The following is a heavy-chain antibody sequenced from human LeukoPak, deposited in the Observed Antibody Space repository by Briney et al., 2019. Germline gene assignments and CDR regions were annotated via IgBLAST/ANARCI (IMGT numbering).Heavy chain of an antibody. Sequence: SVMVSCKASGGTFSSYAISWVRQAPGQWLEWMGGIIPIFGTANYAQKFQGRVTITADESTSTAYMELSSLRSEDTAVYYCARSRSRGQWLTGTWGQGTLVTVSS. V-gene: IGHV1-69*13. D-gene: IGHD6-19*01. CDR2: IIPIFGTA. CDR1: GGTFSSYA. CDR3: ARSRSRGQWLTGT. J-gene: IGHJ5*02.